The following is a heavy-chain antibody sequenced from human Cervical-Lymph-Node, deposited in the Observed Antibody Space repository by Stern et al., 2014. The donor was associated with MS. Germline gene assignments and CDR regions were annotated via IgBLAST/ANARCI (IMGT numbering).Heavy chain of an antibody. V-gene: IGHV3-11*01. J-gene: IGHJ6*02. CDR2: ISTTGGTF. Sequence: QVQLVQSGGGLVKPGGSLRLSCAASGFTFSDYYMSWIRQAPGKGLEYLSYISTTGGTFSYAAAVKGRFTVSRDNAKNSLYLQMNSLRADDTAVYYCARDSGVTTFVDNYYGMDVWGQGTTVTVSS. D-gene: IGHD3-3*01. CDR3: ARDSGVTTFVDNYYGMDV. CDR1: GFTFSDYY.